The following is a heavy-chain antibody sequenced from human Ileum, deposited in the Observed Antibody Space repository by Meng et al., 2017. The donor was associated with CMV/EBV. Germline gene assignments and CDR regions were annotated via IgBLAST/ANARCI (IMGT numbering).Heavy chain of an antibody. D-gene: IGHD5-24*01. CDR2: IYYSGST. V-gene: IGHV4-39*01. J-gene: IGHJ4*02. Sequence: SETLSLTCTVPGGSISSSSYYWGWIRQPPGKGLEWIGSIYYSGSTYYNPSLKSRVTISVDTSENQFSLKLSSVTAADTAVYYCARGDGYNYVWNYWGQGTLVTVSS. CDR3: ARGDGYNYVWNY. CDR1: GGSISSSSYY.